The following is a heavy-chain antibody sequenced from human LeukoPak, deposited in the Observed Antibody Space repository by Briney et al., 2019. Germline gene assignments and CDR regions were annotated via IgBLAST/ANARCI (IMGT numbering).Heavy chain of an antibody. CDR3: ARHIPATATGGENWFDP. D-gene: IGHD2-15*01. Sequence: SETLSLTCTVSGGSISSSSYYWSWIRQPPGKGLEWIGSIYYTGSTYYTTSLKSRVAISVDTSKNQFSLKLSSVTAADTAVYYCARHIPATATGGENWFDPWGHGTLVTVSS. V-gene: IGHV4-39*01. J-gene: IGHJ5*02. CDR2: IYYTGST. CDR1: GGSISSSSYY.